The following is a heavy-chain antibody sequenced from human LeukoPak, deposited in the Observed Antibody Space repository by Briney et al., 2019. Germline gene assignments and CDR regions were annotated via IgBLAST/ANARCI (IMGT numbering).Heavy chain of an antibody. J-gene: IGHJ6*03. Sequence: SETLSLTCAVSGGSISSGGYSWSWIRQPPGKGLEWIGYISYSGSTYYSPSLKSRVTISVDTSKNQFSLKLSSVTAADTAVYYCARVHESNYYYYMDVWGKGTTVTISS. CDR2: ISYSGST. V-gene: IGHV4-30-4*07. CDR3: ARVHESNYYYYMDV. CDR1: GGSISSGGYS.